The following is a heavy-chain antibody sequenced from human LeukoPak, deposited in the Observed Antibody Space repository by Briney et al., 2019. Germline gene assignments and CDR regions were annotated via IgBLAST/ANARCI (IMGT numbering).Heavy chain of an antibody. V-gene: IGHV1-18*01. CDR1: GYSFSRYG. D-gene: IGHD3-22*01. Sequence: ASVKVSCKASGYSFSRYGISWVRLAPGQGLEWMGWISTYNGNTNYAQKFQGRVTMTTDTSTNTAYMELRSLRSDDTAVYYCARDLDYYDSSGSGWFDPWGQGTLVTVSS. J-gene: IGHJ5*02. CDR3: ARDLDYYDSSGSGWFDP. CDR2: ISTYNGNT.